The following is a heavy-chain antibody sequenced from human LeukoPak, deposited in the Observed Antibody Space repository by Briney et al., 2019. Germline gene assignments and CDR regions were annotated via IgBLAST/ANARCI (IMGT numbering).Heavy chain of an antibody. J-gene: IGHJ5*02. CDR2: IYPGDSDT. V-gene: IGHV5-51*01. D-gene: IGHD6-19*01. Sequence: GESLKISCKGSEYRFTSYWIGWVRQMPGKGLEWMGIIYPGDSDTKYSPSFQGQVTISADKSISTAYLQWSSLKASDTAIYYCARLEAVAATGNWFDPWGQGTLVTVSS. CDR3: ARLEAVAATGNWFDP. CDR1: EYRFTSYW.